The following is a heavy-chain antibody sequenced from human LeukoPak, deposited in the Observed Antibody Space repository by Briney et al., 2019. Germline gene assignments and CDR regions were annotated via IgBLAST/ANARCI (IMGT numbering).Heavy chain of an antibody. CDR3: ARVDTVMAYYFDL. D-gene: IGHD5-18*01. CDR1: EFTFSNYA. Sequence: PGGSLRLSCAASEFTFSNYAMNWVRQAPGKGLEWVSGISGGGGSTYYADSVKGRFTISRDNSKNTLYLQMDSLRAEDTALYYCARVDTVMAYYFDLWGQGTLVTVSS. J-gene: IGHJ4*02. CDR2: ISGGGGST. V-gene: IGHV3-23*01.